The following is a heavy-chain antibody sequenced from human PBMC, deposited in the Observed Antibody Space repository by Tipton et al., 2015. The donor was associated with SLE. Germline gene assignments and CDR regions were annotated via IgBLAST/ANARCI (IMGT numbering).Heavy chain of an antibody. Sequence: GLVKPSETLSLTCSVSGASISNYCWSWIRQPPGKGLEWIGHVYYSGNTNYNPSLKSRVTISVDTSKNQFSLKLSSVTPEDTAVYYCARQHQGYYYYGMDVWGQGTTVTVSS. CDR1: GASISNYC. CDR2: VYYSGNT. V-gene: IGHV4-59*08. D-gene: IGHD2-2*01. J-gene: IGHJ6*02. CDR3: ARQHQGYYYYGMDV.